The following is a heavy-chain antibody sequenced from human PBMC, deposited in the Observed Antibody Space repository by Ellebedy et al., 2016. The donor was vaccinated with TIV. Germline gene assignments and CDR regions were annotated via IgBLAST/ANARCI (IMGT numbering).Heavy chain of an antibody. CDR2: IYYIGIT. Sequence: MPGGSLRLSCNVSGGSISTFYWSRIRQPPGKGLEFIGYIYYIGITNYNPSLESRVAISIDTSENQFSLRLSSVTAADTAVYYCAAYYGCRFDYWGQGTLVTVSS. D-gene: IGHD4-23*01. CDR1: GGSISTFY. V-gene: IGHV4-59*01. J-gene: IGHJ4*02. CDR3: AAYYGCRFDY.